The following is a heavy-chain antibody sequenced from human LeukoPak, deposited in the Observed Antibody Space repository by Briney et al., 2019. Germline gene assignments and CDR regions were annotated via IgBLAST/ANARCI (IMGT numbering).Heavy chain of an antibody. V-gene: IGHV1-46*01. CDR3: ARDRFRGGAVAGTMPFDY. J-gene: IGHJ4*02. Sequence: ASVKVSCKASGYTFISYYMHWVRQAPGQGLEWMGIINPSGGTTNYAQIFQGRVTMTRDTSTSTVYMELSSLRSEDTAVYYCARDRFRGGAVAGTMPFDYWGRGTLVTVSS. D-gene: IGHD6-19*01. CDR2: INPSGGTT. CDR1: GYTFISYY.